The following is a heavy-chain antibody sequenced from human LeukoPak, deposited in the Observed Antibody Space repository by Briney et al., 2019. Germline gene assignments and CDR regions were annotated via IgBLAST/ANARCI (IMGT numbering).Heavy chain of an antibody. V-gene: IGHV4-34*01. CDR2: INHSGST. CDR1: GGSFSGYY. D-gene: IGHD4-23*01. J-gene: IGHJ3*02. CDR3: ARADYGGRWNDVFDI. Sequence: SETLSLTCAVYGGSFSGYYWSWIRQPPGEGLEWSGEINHSGSTNYNPSLKSRVTISVDTSKNQFSLKLSSVTAADTAVYYCARADYGGRWNDVFDIWGQGTTVTVSS.